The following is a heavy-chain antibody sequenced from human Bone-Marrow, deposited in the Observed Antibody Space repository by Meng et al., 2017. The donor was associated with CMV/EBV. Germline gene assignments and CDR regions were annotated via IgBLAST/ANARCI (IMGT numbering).Heavy chain of an antibody. CDR2: IRRNTYSGTT. CDR3: SRDGVSYDSSGYYYLGMDV. J-gene: IGHJ6*02. D-gene: IGHD3-22*01. V-gene: IGHV3-49*04. Sequence: GGSLRLSCTGSGFTFGDYAMSWVRRAPGKGLEWVGFIRRNTYSGTTEYAASVKGRFTISRDDSKSIAYLQMNSLKSEDTAVYYCSRDGVSYDSSGYYYLGMDVWGPGTTVTVSS. CDR1: GFTFGDYA.